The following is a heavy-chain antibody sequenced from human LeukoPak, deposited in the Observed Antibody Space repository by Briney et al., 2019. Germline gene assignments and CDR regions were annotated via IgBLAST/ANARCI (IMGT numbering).Heavy chain of an antibody. Sequence: PGGSLRLSCAASGFTFSNYATNWVRQAPGKGLEWVSGIRGSGGNTYYADSVKGRFTISRDNSKNTLYLQMISLRVEDTAVYYCAKDYYGSGNWLDPWGQGTLVTVSS. J-gene: IGHJ5*02. CDR2: IRGSGGNT. CDR3: AKDYYGSGNWLDP. CDR1: GFTFSNYA. V-gene: IGHV3-23*01. D-gene: IGHD3-10*01.